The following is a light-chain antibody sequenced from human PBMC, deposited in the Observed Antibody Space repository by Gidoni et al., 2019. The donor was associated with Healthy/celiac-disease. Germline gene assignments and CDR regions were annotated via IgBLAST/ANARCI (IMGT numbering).Light chain of an antibody. CDR1: SSDVGGYNY. CDR2: DVS. V-gene: IGLV2-11*01. J-gene: IGLJ1*01. CDR3: CSYAGSYPYV. Sequence: QSALTQPRPVSGSPGPSVTISCTGTSSDVGGYNYVSWYQQHPGKAPKLMLYDVSKRPAGVPDRFSGSKSGNTASLTISGLQAEDEADYYCCSYAGSYPYVFGTGTKVTVL.